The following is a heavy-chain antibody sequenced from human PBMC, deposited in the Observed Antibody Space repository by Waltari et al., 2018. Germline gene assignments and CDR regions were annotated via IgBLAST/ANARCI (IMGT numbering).Heavy chain of an antibody. CDR3: AKDLGGADEYFDY. V-gene: IGHV3-23*03. CDR2: LYSGGGT. D-gene: IGHD3-16*01. J-gene: IGHJ4*02. CDR1: GFTFSSYA. Sequence: EVQLLESGGGLVRPGGSLRLSCAASGFTFSSYAMSWVRQAPGKGLEWVSVLYSGGGTYYADSVKGRFTISRDDSKNTLYLQMNSLRAEDTAVYYCAKDLGGADEYFDYWGQGTLLTVSS.